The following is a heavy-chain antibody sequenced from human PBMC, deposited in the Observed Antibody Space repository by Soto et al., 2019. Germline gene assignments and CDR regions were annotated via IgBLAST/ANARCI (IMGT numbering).Heavy chain of an antibody. Sequence: EVQLLESGGGLVQPGGSLRLSCAASGFTFRSYAMSWVRQVPGKGLEWVSGISGSGGRTYYADSVKGRFTISRDNSKNILYMQMYSLRAEDTAVYYCGKDPNGDYVGGFDMRGQGTMVTVSS. CDR3: GKDPNGDYVGGFDM. D-gene: IGHD4-17*01. V-gene: IGHV3-23*01. CDR1: GFTFRSYA. J-gene: IGHJ3*02. CDR2: ISGSGGRT.